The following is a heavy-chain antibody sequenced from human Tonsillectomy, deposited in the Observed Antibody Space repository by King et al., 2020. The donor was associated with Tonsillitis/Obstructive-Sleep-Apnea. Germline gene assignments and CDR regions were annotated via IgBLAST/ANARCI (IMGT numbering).Heavy chain of an antibody. CDR2: FHPEDTET. CDR1: GYTVTDLA. V-gene: IGHV1-24*01. J-gene: IGHJ4*02. CDR3: ATYGNYYYDTSGYYYYLAY. Sequence: QLVQSGAEVKKPGASVKVSCKVPGYTVTDLAIHWVRQAPGKGLEWMGGFHPEDTETIYAQKFLGRVTLTEDTSTDTAYMELSSLSSEDTAVYYCATYGNYYYDTSGYYYYLAYWGQGTLVSVSS. D-gene: IGHD3-22*01.